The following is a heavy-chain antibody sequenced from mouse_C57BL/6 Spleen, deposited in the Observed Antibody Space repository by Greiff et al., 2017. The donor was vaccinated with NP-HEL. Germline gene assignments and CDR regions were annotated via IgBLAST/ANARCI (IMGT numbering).Heavy chain of an antibody. J-gene: IGHJ4*01. V-gene: IGHV2-6*03. D-gene: IGHD3-2*02. CDR3: AGSSGYYYAMDY. Sequence: VQLQESGPGLVAPSQSLSITCTVSGFSLTSYGVHWVRQPPGKGLEWLVVIWSDGSTTYNSALKSRLSISKDNSQSQVFLKMNSLQTDDTAMYYCAGSSGYYYAMDYWGQGTSVTVSS. CDR1: GFSLTSYG. CDR2: IWSDGST.